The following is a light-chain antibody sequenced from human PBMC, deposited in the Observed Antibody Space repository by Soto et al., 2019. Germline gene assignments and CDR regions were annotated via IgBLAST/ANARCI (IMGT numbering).Light chain of an antibody. V-gene: IGLV2-8*01. CDR3: SSYAGNNNLI. CDR1: SSDVGRYNY. Sequence: QSALTQPPSASGSPGQSVTISCTGTSSDVGRYNYVSWYQQNPGKAPKLMIYEVTKRPSGVPDRFSGSKSGNTASLTVSGLQAEDEADYYCSSYAGNNNLIFGGGTQLT. J-gene: IGLJ2*01. CDR2: EVT.